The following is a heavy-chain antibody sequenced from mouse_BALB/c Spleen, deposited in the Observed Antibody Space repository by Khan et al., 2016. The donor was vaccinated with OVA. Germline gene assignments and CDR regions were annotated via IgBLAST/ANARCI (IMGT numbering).Heavy chain of an antibody. CDR1: GFTFSDYY. V-gene: IGHV5-4*02. D-gene: IGHD2-1*01. Sequence: EVELVESGGGLVKPGGSLKLSCAASGFTFSDYYMYWVRQTPEKRLEWVATISDGGSYTYYPDSVKGRFTISRDDAKNTLYLQMSSLKSEDTAMYFCARGHYGSPFAYWGQGTLVTVSA. CDR3: ARGHYGSPFAY. J-gene: IGHJ3*01. CDR2: ISDGGSYT.